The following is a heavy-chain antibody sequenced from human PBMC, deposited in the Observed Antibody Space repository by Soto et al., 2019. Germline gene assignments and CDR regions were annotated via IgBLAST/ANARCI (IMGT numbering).Heavy chain of an antibody. V-gene: IGHV1-18*04. CDR3: ARGLIAGPTNFFGY. CDR1: VYTFTSYG. J-gene: IGHJ4*02. CDR2: ISAYNGNT. D-gene: IGHD6-13*01. Sequence: AXVKVSCKSAVYTFTSYGISWVRQAPGQGLEWMGWISAYNGNTNYAQKLQGRVTMTTDTSTSTAYMELRNLRSDDTAVYYCARGLIAGPTNFFGYWGQGTLVTVYS.